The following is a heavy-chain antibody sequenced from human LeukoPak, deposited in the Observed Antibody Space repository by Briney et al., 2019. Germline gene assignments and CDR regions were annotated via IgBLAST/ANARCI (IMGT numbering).Heavy chain of an antibody. V-gene: IGHV3-7*01. CDR3: ARNRQQRVGSTASDY. CDR1: GFTFSSYW. J-gene: IGHJ4*02. D-gene: IGHD1-14*01. Sequence: GGSLRLSCAASGFTFSSYWMSWVRQAPGKGLEWVANIKQDGSEKNYVDSVKGRFTISRDNAKNSLYLQMNSLRAEDTAVYYCARNRQQRVGSTASDYWGQGTLVTVSS. CDR2: IKQDGSEK.